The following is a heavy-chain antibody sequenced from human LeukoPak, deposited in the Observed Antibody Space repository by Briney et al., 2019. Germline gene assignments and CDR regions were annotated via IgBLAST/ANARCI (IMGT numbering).Heavy chain of an antibody. CDR1: GYTFTGYY. D-gene: IGHD2-2*01. J-gene: IGHJ4*02. V-gene: IGHV1-2*02. CDR2: INPNSGGT. Sequence: ASVKVSCKASGYTFTGYYMHWVRQAPGQGLEWMGWINPNSGGTNYAQKFQGRVTMTRDTSISTAYMELSRLRSDDTAVYYCARDIVVPSHNFDYWGQGTLVTVSS. CDR3: ARDIVVPSHNFDY.